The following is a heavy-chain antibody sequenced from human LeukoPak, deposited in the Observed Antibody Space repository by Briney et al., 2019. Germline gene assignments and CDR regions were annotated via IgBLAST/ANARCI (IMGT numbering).Heavy chain of an antibody. CDR2: INKDGSST. D-gene: IGHD6-19*01. CDR3: VRGIEVAGTFSWFDP. CDR1: GFTLSVYW. Sequence: GGSLRLSCAASGFTLSVYWMHWVRQAPGKGLVWLSRINKDGSSTTYADSVKGRFTISRDNAKNTLYLQMNSLRAEDTAIYYCVRGIEVAGTFSWFDPWGQGTLVTVSS. V-gene: IGHV3-74*01. J-gene: IGHJ5*02.